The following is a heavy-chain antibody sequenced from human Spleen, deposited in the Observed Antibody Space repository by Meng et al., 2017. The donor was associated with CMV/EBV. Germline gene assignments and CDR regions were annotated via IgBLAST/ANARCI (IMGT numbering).Heavy chain of an antibody. Sequence: ASVKVSCKASGYTFTCCSLHWLQQAPGQGLEWMGWISAYNGNTNYAQKLQGRVTMTTDTSTSTAYMELSSLRSEDTAVYYCARGKVGATPPGLYWGQGTLVTVSS. V-gene: IGHV1-18*04. D-gene: IGHD1-26*01. CDR1: GYTFTCCS. CDR3: ARGKVGATPPGLY. CDR2: ISAYNGNT. J-gene: IGHJ4*02.